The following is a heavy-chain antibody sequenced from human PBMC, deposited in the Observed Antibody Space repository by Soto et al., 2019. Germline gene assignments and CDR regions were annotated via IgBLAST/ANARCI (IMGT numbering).Heavy chain of an antibody. CDR1: GYTFTGYY. J-gene: IGHJ6*02. Sequence: ASVKVSCKASGYTFTGYYMHWARQAPGQGLEWMGWINPNSGGTNYAQKFQGWVTMTRDTSISTAYMELSRLRSDDTAVYYCARASESPDLSPFSSSSYDYYYGMDVWGQGTTVTVSS. CDR3: ARASESPDLSPFSSSSYDYYYGMDV. CDR2: INPNSGGT. V-gene: IGHV1-2*04. D-gene: IGHD6-13*01.